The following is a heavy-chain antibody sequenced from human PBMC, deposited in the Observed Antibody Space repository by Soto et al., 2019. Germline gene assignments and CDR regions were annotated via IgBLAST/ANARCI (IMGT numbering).Heavy chain of an antibody. Sequence: GGSLRLSCAASGFTFSSYSMNWVRQAPGKGLEWVSSISSSSSYIYYADSVKGRFTISRDNAKNSLYLQMNSLRAEDTAVYYCAREGYCISTSCCGTYYGMDVWGQGTTVTVSS. V-gene: IGHV3-21*01. CDR3: AREGYCISTSCCGTYYGMDV. J-gene: IGHJ6*02. CDR1: GFTFSSYS. D-gene: IGHD2-2*01. CDR2: ISSSSSYI.